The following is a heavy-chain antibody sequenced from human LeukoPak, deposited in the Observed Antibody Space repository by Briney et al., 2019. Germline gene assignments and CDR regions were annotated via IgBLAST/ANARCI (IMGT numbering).Heavy chain of an antibody. Sequence: PSGTLSLTCTVSGGSISSSSYYWGWIRQPPGKGLEWIGSIYYSGSTYYNSSLESRVTISVDTSKNQFSLKLSSLTAADTAVYYCARVSLVAPGLVIDYWGQGTLVTVSS. D-gene: IGHD3/OR15-3a*01. CDR1: GGSISSSSYY. CDR2: IYYSGST. V-gene: IGHV4-39*07. J-gene: IGHJ4*02. CDR3: ARVSLVAPGLVIDY.